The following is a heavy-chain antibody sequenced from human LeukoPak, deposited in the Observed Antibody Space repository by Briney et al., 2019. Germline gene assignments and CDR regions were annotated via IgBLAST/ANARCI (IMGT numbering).Heavy chain of an antibody. CDR2: IYYSGST. V-gene: IGHV4-31*03. CDR1: GGSISNGGYY. CDR3: ARGECSSTSCYRVFDY. J-gene: IGHJ4*02. D-gene: IGHD2-2*02. Sequence: SETLSLTCTVSGGSISNGGYYWSWIRQHPGKGLEWIGYIYYSGSTYYNPSLKSRVTISVDTSKNQFSLKLSSVTAADTAVYYCARGECSSTSCYRVFDYWGQGTLVTVSS.